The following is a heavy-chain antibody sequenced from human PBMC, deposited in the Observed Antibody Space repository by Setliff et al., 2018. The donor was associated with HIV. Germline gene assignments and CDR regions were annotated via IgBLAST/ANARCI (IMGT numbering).Heavy chain of an antibody. CDR1: GTSINIHY. CDR3: EKGAGFYGDYTFDH. D-gene: IGHD4-17*01. V-gene: IGHV4-59*11. Sequence: NPSETLSLTCTVSGTSINIHYWSWIRQSPGKAFEWIGYIYSTCSTNYNPSLRSRVTISMVTSRNHFSLKVTSVTAADTAVYYCEKGAGFYGDYTFDHWGQG. J-gene: IGHJ4*02. CDR2: IYSTCST.